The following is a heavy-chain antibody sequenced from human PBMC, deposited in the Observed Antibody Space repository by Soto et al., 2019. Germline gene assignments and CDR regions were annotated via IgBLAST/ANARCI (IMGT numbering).Heavy chain of an antibody. Sequence: SETLSLTCTVSGGSISSSSYYWGWIRQPPGKGLEWIGSIYYSGSTYYNPSLKSRVTISVDTSKNQFSLKLSSVTAADTAVYYCARYMYYYDSSGYEHFDYWGQGTLVTVSS. V-gene: IGHV4-39*01. CDR2: IYYSGST. D-gene: IGHD3-22*01. CDR1: GGSISSSSYY. CDR3: ARYMYYYDSSGYEHFDY. J-gene: IGHJ4*02.